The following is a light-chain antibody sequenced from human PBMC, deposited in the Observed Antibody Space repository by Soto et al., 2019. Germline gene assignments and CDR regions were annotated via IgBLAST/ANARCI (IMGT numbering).Light chain of an antibody. V-gene: IGLV3-9*01. Sequence: SYELTQPLSVSVGLGQTARITCGGNDIENKNVHWYQQKPGQAPVLVLFRDSNRPSGISERFSGSNSGNTATLSISGAQDGDEADYYCQVWASNTYVFGSGTRSPS. CDR3: QVWASNTYV. CDR1: DIENKN. CDR2: RDS. J-gene: IGLJ1*01.